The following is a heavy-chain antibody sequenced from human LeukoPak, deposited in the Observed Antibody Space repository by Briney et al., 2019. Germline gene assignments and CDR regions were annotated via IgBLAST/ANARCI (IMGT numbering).Heavy chain of an antibody. V-gene: IGHV3-21*01. Sequence: GGSLRLSCAASGFTFSSYSMNWVRQAPGKGLEWVSSISSSSSYIYYADSAKGRFTISRDNAKNSLYLQMNSLRAEDTAVYYCARDVEVVAASGVFDYWGQGTLVTVSS. J-gene: IGHJ4*02. CDR2: ISSSSSYI. CDR1: GFTFSSYS. D-gene: IGHD2-15*01. CDR3: ARDVEVVAASGVFDY.